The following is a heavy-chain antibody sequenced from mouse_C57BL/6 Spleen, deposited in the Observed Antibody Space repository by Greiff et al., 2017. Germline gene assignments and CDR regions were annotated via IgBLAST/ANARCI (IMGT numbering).Heavy chain of an antibody. CDR3: AREGVPFDY. V-gene: IGHV5-4*01. J-gene: IGHJ2*01. Sequence: EVKVVESGGGLVKPGGSLKLSCAASGFTFSSYAMSWVRQTPEKRLEWVATISDGGSYTYYPDNVKGRFTISRDNAKNHLYLQMSHLKSEDTAMYYCAREGVPFDYWGQGTTLTVSS. CDR1: GFTFSSYA. CDR2: ISDGGSYT.